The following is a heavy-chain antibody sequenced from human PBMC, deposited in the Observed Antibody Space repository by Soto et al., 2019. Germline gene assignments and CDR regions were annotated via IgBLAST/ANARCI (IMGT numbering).Heavy chain of an antibody. CDR3: ARDEQQLATGGFDP. D-gene: IGHD6-13*01. J-gene: IGHJ5*02. CDR1: GGSISSYY. Sequence: SETLSLTCTASGGSISSYYWSWIRQPPGKGLEWIGYIYYGGSTNYNPSLKSRVTISVDTSKNQFSLKLSSVTAADTAVYYCARDEQQLATGGFDPWGQGTLVTVSS. CDR2: IYYGGST. V-gene: IGHV4-59*01.